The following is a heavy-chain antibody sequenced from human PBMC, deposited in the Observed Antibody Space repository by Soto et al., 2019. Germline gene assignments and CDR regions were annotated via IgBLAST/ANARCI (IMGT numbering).Heavy chain of an antibody. CDR1: GYTLTELS. Sequence: GASVKVSWKVSGYTLTELSMHWVRQAPGKGLEWMGGFDPEDGETIYAQKFQGRVTMTEDTSTDTAYMELSSLRSEDTAVYYCARDMEFKGFLGDGYNWGSVNYFDYWG. CDR3: ARDMEFKGFLGDGYNWGSVNYFDY. J-gene: IGHJ4*01. V-gene: IGHV1-24*01. CDR2: FDPEDGET. D-gene: IGHD3-16*01.